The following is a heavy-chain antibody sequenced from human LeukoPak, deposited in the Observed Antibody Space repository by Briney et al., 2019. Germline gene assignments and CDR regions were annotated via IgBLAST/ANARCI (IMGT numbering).Heavy chain of an antibody. CDR3: ARGPLWYYFDY. Sequence: PSETLSLTCTVSGGSLSSVSYYRSSIRQPAGEGLEWIGRIYTSGRTTNHPSLKSRVTISVETSKNQFSLKLSSVTAADTAVYYCARGPLWYYFDYWGQGTLVTVSS. D-gene: IGHD2-8*02. CDR1: GGSLSSVSYY. V-gene: IGHV4-61*02. J-gene: IGHJ4*02. CDR2: IYTSGRT.